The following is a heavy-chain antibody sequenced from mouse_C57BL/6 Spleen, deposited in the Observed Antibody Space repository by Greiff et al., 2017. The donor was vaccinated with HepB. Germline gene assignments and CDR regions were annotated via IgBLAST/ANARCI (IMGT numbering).Heavy chain of an antibody. CDR3: AKMEDHFDY. Sequence: QVQLQQPGAELVMPGASVKLSCKASGYTFTSYWMHWVKQRPGQGLEWIGEIDPSDSYTTYNQKFKGKSTLTVDKSSSTAYMQLSSLTSEDSAVYYCAKMEDHFDYWGQGTTLTVSS. V-gene: IGHV1-69*01. CDR1: GYTFTSYW. CDR2: IDPSDSYT. J-gene: IGHJ2*01.